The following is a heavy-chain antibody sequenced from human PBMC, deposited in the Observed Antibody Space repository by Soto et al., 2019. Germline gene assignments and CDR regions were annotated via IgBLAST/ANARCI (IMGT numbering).Heavy chain of an antibody. CDR1: GGVFDDYG. CDR2: ISWNSATI. J-gene: IGHJ3*01. Sequence: GGSLRLSCAAAGGVFDDYGVHWVRQAPGKGLEWVSGISWNSATIGYADSVKGRFTISRDNAKNSLYLQMNSVRAEDRAFFFCVRFCFEFVCGVVAHRTVFDFWANGTLVPVS. V-gene: IGHV3-9*01. D-gene: IGHD2-21*01. CDR3: VRFCFEFVCGVVAHRTVFDF.